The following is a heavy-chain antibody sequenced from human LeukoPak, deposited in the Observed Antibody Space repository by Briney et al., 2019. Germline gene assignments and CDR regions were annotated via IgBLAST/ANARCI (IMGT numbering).Heavy chain of an antibody. CDR3: ARLEWELNFDY. V-gene: IGHV4-59*08. D-gene: IGHD1-26*01. CDR1: GGSISTYY. J-gene: IGHJ4*02. Sequence: VKPSETLSLTCTVSGGSISTYYWNWIRQSPGKGLEWIGNIYYSGSTNYNPSLKSRVTISVGTSKNQFSLKLSSVTAADTAVYYCARLEWELNFDYWGQGTLVTVSS. CDR2: IYYSGST.